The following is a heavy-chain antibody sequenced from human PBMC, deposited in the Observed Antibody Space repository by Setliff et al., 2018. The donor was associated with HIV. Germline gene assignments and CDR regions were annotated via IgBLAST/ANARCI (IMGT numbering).Heavy chain of an antibody. D-gene: IGHD4-17*01. V-gene: IGHV4-39*01. CDR2: IDHRGRT. Sequence: SETLSLTCTVSGGSISRSSYYWGWIRQAPGKGPEWIGSIDHRGRTYYNPSLKSRVTISVDTSKKQFSLKLSSVTAADTAVYYCVRQHGDYAFDPWGQGTLVTVSS. J-gene: IGHJ5*02. CDR1: GGSISRSSYY. CDR3: VRQHGDYAFDP.